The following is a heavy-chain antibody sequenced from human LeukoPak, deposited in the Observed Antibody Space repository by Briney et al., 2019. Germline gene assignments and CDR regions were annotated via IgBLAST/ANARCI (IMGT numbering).Heavy chain of an antibody. CDR1: GFAINTFT. D-gene: IGHD6-19*01. CDR3: AKAFSSGWSPFDY. Sequence: GGSLRLSCAASGFAINTFTMNWVRQAPGKGLEWVSTIRGAEGGTYYADSVKGRFTISRDNFENTLYLQMNYLREEDTALYYCAKAFSSGWSPFDYWGQGALVTVSS. V-gene: IGHV3-23*01. CDR2: IRGAEGGT. J-gene: IGHJ4*02.